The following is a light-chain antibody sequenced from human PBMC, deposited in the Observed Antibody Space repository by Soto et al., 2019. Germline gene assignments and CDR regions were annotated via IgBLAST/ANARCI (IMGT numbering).Light chain of an antibody. Sequence: DIQMTQSPSTLSASVGDRVTITCRASQNINTWLAWYQQKPGKAPKLLIYEASSLKSGVPSRFSGSGSGTEFTLTISSLQPDDFATYYCQQYNTYSTWTLGQGTKVDIK. CDR1: QNINTW. CDR3: QQYNTYSTWT. CDR2: EAS. V-gene: IGKV1-5*01. J-gene: IGKJ1*01.